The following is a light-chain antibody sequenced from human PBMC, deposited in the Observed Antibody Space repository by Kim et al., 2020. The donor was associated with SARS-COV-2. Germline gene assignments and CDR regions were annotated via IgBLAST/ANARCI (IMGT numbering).Light chain of an antibody. Sequence: SYELTQPPSVSVSPGQTASITCSGDKLGDKYACWYQQKPGQSPVLVIYQDSKRPSGIPERFSGSNSGNTATLTISGTQAMDEADYYCQAWDSSTGVVFCGGTQLTVL. CDR3: QAWDSSTGVV. CDR2: QDS. J-gene: IGLJ2*01. CDR1: KLGDKY. V-gene: IGLV3-1*01.